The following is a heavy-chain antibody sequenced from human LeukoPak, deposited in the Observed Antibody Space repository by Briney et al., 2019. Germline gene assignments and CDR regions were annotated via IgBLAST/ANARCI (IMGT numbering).Heavy chain of an antibody. V-gene: IGHV4-4*07. CDR2: IYTSGST. J-gene: IGHJ4*02. CDR1: GGSISSYY. CDR3: AREADVEMDIRFDY. D-gene: IGHD5-24*01. Sequence: SETLSLTCTVSGGSISSYYWSWIRQPAGKGLEWIGRIYTSGSTNYNPSLKSRVTMSVDTSKNQFSLKLSSVTAADTAVYYCAREADVEMDIRFDYWGQGTLVTVSS.